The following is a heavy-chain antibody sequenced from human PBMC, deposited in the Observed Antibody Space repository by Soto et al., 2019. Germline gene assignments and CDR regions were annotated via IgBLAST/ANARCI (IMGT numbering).Heavy chain of an antibody. Sequence: EVQLLESGGGLVQPGGSLRLSCAASGFTFSNYAMSWVRQAPGKGLEWVSGISGSGGRTFYADSVKGRFTISRDNSKNSLYLKMSSLRVFNTAVYYCAITWRGARLYYEVDYWGQGTLVTVSS. V-gene: IGHV3-23*01. CDR1: GFTFSNYA. CDR2: ISGSGGRT. CDR3: AITWRGARLYYEVDY. J-gene: IGHJ4*02. D-gene: IGHD3-3*01.